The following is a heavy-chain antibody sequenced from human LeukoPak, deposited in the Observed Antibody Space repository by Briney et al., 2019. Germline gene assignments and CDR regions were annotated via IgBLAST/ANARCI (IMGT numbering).Heavy chain of an antibody. CDR2: IRYDGSNK. Sequence: GGSLRLSCAASGFTFSSYGMHWVRQAPGKGLEWVAFIRYDGSNKYYADSVKGRFTISRDNSKNTLYLQMNSLRAEDTAVYYCARVGVLRFLEWLPLDYYYYMDVWGKGTTVTVSS. V-gene: IGHV3-30*02. CDR3: ARVGVLRFLEWLPLDYYYYMDV. CDR1: GFTFSSYG. D-gene: IGHD3-3*01. J-gene: IGHJ6*03.